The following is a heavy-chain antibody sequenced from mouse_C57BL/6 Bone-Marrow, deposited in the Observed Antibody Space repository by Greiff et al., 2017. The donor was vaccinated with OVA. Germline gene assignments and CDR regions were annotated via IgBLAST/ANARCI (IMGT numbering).Heavy chain of an antibody. CDR3: AKDNWDWYFDV. J-gene: IGHJ1*03. V-gene: IGHV7-1*01. Sequence: EVQLVESGGGLVQSGRSLRLSCATSGFTFSDFYMEWVRQAPGQGLEWIAASRHKANDYTTEYSASVKGRFIVSSDTSQSILYLPMNALRAEETAIYYRAKDNWDWYFDVWGTGTTVTVSS. CDR2: SRHKANDYTT. CDR1: GFTFSDFY. D-gene: IGHD4-1*01.